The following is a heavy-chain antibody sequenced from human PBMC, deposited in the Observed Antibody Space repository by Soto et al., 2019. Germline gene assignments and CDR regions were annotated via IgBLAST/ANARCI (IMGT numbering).Heavy chain of an antibody. Sequence: EVQLLESGGGLVQPGGSLRLSCAASGFTFSSYAMSWVRPAPGKGLEWVSAISGSGGSTYYADSVKGRFTISRDNTKNTLYLQMNSLRAEETAGYYCAKVIAAAGTGYWFDPWGQGTLVTVSS. CDR2: ISGSGGST. CDR1: GFTFSSYA. V-gene: IGHV3-23*01. J-gene: IGHJ5*02. D-gene: IGHD6-13*01. CDR3: AKVIAAAGTGYWFDP.